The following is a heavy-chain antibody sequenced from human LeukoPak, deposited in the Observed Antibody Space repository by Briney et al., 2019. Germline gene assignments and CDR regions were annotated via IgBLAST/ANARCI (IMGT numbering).Heavy chain of an antibody. CDR3: ARGSATGLAY. D-gene: IGHD1-1*01. CDR2: IDRSGST. V-gene: IGHV4-34*01. J-gene: IGHJ4*02. CDR1: GGSFSGYS. Sequence: SETLSLPCAVYGGSFSGYSWAWIRQPPGKGLGWIGEIDRSGSTNYNPAPKSRLTISVDTSKNQFSLKLSSATAADTAVYYSARGSATGLAYWGQGTLVTVSS.